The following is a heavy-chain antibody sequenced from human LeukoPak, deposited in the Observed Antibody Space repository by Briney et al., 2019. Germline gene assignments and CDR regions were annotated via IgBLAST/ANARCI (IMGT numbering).Heavy chain of an antibody. CDR1: GGSISSGGYY. Sequence: SQTLPLTCTVSGGSISSGGYYWSWIRQPPGKGLEWIGYIYHSGSTYYNPSLKSRVTVSVDTSKNQFSLKLSSVTAADTAVYYCARESRRGAAHYYFDYWGQGTLVAVSS. CDR2: IYHSGST. V-gene: IGHV4-30-2*01. CDR3: ARESRRGAAHYYFDY. J-gene: IGHJ4*02. D-gene: IGHD3-10*01.